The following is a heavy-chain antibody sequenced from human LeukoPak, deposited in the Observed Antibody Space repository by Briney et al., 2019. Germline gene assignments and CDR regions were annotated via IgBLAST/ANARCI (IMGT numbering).Heavy chain of an antibody. D-gene: IGHD1-1*01. CDR3: ARAANWNDPTSFDY. Sequence: GGSLRPSCAASGFTFSSYWMHWVRQAPGKGLVWVSRINSDGSSTSYADSVKGRFTISRDNARNTLYLQMNTLRAEDTAVYYCARAANWNDPTSFDYWGQGTLVTVSS. CDR1: GFTFSSYW. V-gene: IGHV3-74*01. CDR2: INSDGSST. J-gene: IGHJ4*02.